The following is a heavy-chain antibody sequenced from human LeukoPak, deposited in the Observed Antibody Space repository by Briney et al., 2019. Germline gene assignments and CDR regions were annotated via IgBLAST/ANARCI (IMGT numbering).Heavy chain of an antibody. CDR1: GGSFSGYY. V-gene: IGHV4-34*01. D-gene: IGHD4-17*01. Sequence: PSETLSLTCAVYGGSFSGYYWSWIRQPPGKGLEWIGEINHSGGTNYNPSLKSRVTISVDTSKNQFSLKLSSVTAADTAVYYCARDPMTTVTTFDYWGQGTLVTVSS. CDR2: INHSGGT. J-gene: IGHJ4*02. CDR3: ARDPMTTVTTFDY.